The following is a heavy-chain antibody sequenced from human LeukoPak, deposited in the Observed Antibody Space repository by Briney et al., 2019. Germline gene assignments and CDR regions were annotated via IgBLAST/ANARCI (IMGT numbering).Heavy chain of an antibody. CDR2: IYYSGNT. J-gene: IGHJ4*02. CDR3: ARDITAAAGPDY. CDR1: GGSISSYY. D-gene: IGHD6-13*01. V-gene: IGHV4-59*01. Sequence: SETLSLTCAVSGGSISSYYWSWIRQPPGKGLEWIGYIYYSGNTNYNPSLKSRVTISVDTSKNQFSLKLSSVTAADTAVYYCARDITAAAGPDYWGQGTLVTVSS.